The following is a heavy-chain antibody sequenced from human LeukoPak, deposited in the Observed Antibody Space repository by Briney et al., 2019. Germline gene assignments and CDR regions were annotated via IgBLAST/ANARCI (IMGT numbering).Heavy chain of an antibody. Sequence: GGSLRLSCAASGFTFSDYYMSWIRQAPGKGLEWVSYISSSGSTIYYADSVKGRFTISRDNAKNSLYLQMNNLRAEDTAVYYCARVHRMTTAYYWGQGTLVTVSS. CDR3: ARVHRMTTAYY. CDR2: ISSSGSTI. V-gene: IGHV3-11*01. D-gene: IGHD4-17*01. CDR1: GFTFSDYY. J-gene: IGHJ4*02.